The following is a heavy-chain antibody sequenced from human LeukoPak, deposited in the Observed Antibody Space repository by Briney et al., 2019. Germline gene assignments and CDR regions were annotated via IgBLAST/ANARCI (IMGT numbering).Heavy chain of an antibody. J-gene: IGHJ3*02. CDR2: ISYSGST. V-gene: IGHV4-39*01. CDR3: ARSWSPGRAFDI. Sequence: KTSETLSLTCTVSGGSISSSSYYWGWIRQPAGKELEWIGSISYSGSTYYNPSLKSRDTISVDTSKNQFSLKLTPVTAADTAVYYCARSWSPGRAFDIWGQGTMVTVSS. D-gene: IGHD1-26*01. CDR1: GGSISSSSYY.